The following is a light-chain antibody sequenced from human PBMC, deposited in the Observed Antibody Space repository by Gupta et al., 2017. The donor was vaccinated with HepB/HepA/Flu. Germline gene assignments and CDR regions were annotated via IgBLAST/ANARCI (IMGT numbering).Light chain of an antibody. J-gene: IGKJ2*04. CDR1: QSVGTN. CDR3: QQYYYWPPCS. Sequence: EIVITHSPVTLSLSPGERVTLSCRVSQSVGTNLAWYQHKPGQTPRLLIYGASSRANFIPARFSGSGSGTEFTLTISSRLSEDVAVYYCQQYYYWPPCSFGQGTTLEI. V-gene: IGKV3-15*01. CDR2: GAS.